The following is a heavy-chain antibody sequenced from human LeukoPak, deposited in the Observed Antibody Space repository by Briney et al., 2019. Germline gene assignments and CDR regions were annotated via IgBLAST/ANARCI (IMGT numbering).Heavy chain of an antibody. CDR3: ARGKTRTSIAPLRSRLEYYFDY. Sequence: SETLSLTCAVYGGSFSGYSWSWIRQPPRKGLEWIGEINPVGSTNYNPSLKSRVTISVDTSKNQFSLKLSSVTAADTAVYYCARGKTRTSIAPLRSRLEYYFDYWGQGSLVTVSS. CDR2: INPVGST. CDR1: GGSFSGYS. V-gene: IGHV4-34*01. J-gene: IGHJ4*02. D-gene: IGHD6-6*01.